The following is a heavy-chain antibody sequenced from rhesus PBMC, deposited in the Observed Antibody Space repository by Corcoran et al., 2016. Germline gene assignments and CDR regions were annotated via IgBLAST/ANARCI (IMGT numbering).Heavy chain of an antibody. CDR3: ARHSWNDLFGLDS. J-gene: IGHJ6*01. V-gene: IGHV4-143*01. CDR2: SHGNSGTT. Sequence: QVQLQESGPGLVKPSETLSLTCTVTGGSISDSHYWSGMRQPPGAGLEWIVGSHGNSGTTHYNPSLKSRVTISKDPSKNQFSLKLSSVTAADTAVYYCARHSWNDLFGLDSWGQGVVVTVSS. D-gene: IGHD1-32*01. CDR1: GGSISDSHY.